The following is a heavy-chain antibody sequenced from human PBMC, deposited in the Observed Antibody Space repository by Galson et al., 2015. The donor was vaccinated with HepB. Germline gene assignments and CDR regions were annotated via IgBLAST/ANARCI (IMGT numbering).Heavy chain of an antibody. Sequence: SVKVSCKASGYTFTSYAIHWVRQAPGQRLEWMGWINAGNGNTKYSQKFQGRVTISRDTSASTAYMELSILRSEDTAVYYCARGLLWFGELSPFGYWGQGTLVTVSS. J-gene: IGHJ4*02. CDR2: INAGNGNT. D-gene: IGHD3-10*01. CDR1: GYTFTSYA. V-gene: IGHV1-3*01. CDR3: ARGLLWFGELSPFGY.